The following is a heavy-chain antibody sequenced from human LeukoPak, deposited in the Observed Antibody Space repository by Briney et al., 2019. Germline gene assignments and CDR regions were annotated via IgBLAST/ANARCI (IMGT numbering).Heavy chain of an antibody. D-gene: IGHD4-11*01. J-gene: IGHJ4*02. CDR3: ARDSVTAMDC. Sequence: PGGSLRLSCAASGSTLSSYAMSWVRQAPGKGLEWVSGITNSGTATYYADSVKGRFTISRDKSKNTLYMQMNSLRVEDTAVYYCARDSVTAMDCWGQGTLVTVSS. CDR2: ITNSGTAT. CDR1: GSTLSSYA. V-gene: IGHV3-23*01.